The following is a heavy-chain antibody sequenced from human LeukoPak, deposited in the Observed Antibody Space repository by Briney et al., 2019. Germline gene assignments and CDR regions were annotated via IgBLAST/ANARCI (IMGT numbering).Heavy chain of an antibody. CDR1: GGSISSTNW. J-gene: IGHJ4*02. Sequence: SETLSLACAVSGGSISSTNWWTWVRQPPGKGLEWIGEIYHSGSTNYNPSLKSRVTISVDKSKNQFSLKLSSVTAADTAVYYCAKKYYYDSRPLDYWGQGTLVTVSS. CDR2: IYHSGST. V-gene: IGHV4-4*02. CDR3: AKKYYYDSRPLDY. D-gene: IGHD3-22*01.